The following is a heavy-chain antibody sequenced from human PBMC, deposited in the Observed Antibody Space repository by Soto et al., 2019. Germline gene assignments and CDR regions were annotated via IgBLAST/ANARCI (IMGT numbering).Heavy chain of an antibody. V-gene: IGHV1-3*01. D-gene: IGHD2-2*01. CDR1: GYTFTSYA. Sequence: QVQLVQSGAEVKKPGASVKVSCKASGYTFTSYAMHWVRQAPGQRLEWMGWINAGNGNTKYSQKFQGRVTITRDTSASTAYMELSSLRSEDTAVYYCARAYCSSTSCYYKDYWGQGTLVTVSS. CDR2: INAGNGNT. J-gene: IGHJ4*02. CDR3: ARAYCSSTSCYYKDY.